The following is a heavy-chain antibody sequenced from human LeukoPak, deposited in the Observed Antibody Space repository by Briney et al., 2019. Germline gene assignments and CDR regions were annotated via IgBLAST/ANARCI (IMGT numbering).Heavy chain of an antibody. D-gene: IGHD7-27*01. CDR2: VSPPGGGT. V-gene: IGHV3-23*01. Sequence: GGSLRLSCAASGFTFSSYEMNWVRQAPGKGLEWLSGVSPPGGGTYYADSVKGRFTISRDDSKNTLSLQMNSLRVEDTAVYHCARDLAWGAFDYWGQGTLVTVSS. J-gene: IGHJ4*02. CDR3: ARDLAWGAFDY. CDR1: GFTFSSYE.